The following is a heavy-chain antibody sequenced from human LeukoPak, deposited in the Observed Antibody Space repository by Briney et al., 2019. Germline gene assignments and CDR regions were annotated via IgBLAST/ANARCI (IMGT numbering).Heavy chain of an antibody. CDR1: GFTFSRYW. Sequence: GGSLRLSCAASGFTFSRYWMNWVRQAPGKGLEWVANIKHDGSAQNYVDSVKGRFTISRDNAKNTLYLQMNNLRGEDTAVYYCARARRYSGYVSSFDYWGQGTLVTVSS. V-gene: IGHV3-7*01. J-gene: IGHJ4*02. CDR2: IKHDGSAQ. D-gene: IGHD5-12*01. CDR3: ARARRYSGYVSSFDY.